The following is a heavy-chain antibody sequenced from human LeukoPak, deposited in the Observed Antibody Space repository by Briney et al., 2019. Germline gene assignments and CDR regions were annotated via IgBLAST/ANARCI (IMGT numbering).Heavy chain of an antibody. J-gene: IGHJ4*02. CDR3: ARDRPSDY. V-gene: IGHV3-64*01. CDR1: GFTFSSYD. Sequence: GGSLRLSCAASGFTFSSYDMHWVRQAPGKGLEYVSAISSNGGSTYYANSVKGRFTISRDNSKNTLYLQMGSLRAEDMAVYYSARDRPSDYWGQGTLVTVSS. CDR2: ISSNGGST.